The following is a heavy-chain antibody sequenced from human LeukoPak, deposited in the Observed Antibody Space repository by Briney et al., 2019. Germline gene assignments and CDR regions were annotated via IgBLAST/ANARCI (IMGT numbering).Heavy chain of an antibody. D-gene: IGHD3-22*01. CDR3: ATHSSGYDSGNDAFDI. CDR1: GGSISSGDYY. J-gene: IGHJ3*02. V-gene: IGHV4-30-4*08. CDR2: IYYSGST. Sequence: SETLSLTCTVSGGSISSGDYYWSWIRQPPGKGLEWIGYIYYSGSTYYNPSLKSRVTIAVDTSKDRFSLKLSSVTAADTAVYYCATHSSGYDSGNDAFDIWGQGTMVTVSS.